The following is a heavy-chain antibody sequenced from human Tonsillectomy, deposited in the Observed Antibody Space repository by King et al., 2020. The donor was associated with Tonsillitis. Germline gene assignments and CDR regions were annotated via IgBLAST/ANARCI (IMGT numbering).Heavy chain of an antibody. CDR2: ITSSSSYM. CDR1: GFIFSDYN. J-gene: IGHJ3*02. CDR3: ARHYYGSGTYDYAFDI. V-gene: IGHV3-21*01. D-gene: IGHD3-10*01. Sequence: VQLVESGGGLVKPGGSLRLSCAASGFIFSDYNVNWVRQAPGKGLEWVSSITSSSSYMYYADSVKGRFTNSRDNAKNSLYLQMNTLRAEDTAVYYCARHYYGSGTYDYAFDIWGQGTMVIVSS.